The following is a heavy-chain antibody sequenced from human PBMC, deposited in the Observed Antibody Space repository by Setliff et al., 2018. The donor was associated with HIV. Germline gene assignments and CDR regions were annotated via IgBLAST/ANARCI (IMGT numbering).Heavy chain of an antibody. CDR1: GYSFPTYW. Sequence: GESLKISCKGSGYSFPTYWIAWVRQMPGKGLEWMGVIYPDESDSRYSPSFQGHVTISADKSINTAYLPWSSLKASDTAMYYCARHLPDYQLLSPTFDHWGQGTPVTVSS. J-gene: IGHJ4*02. CDR2: IYPDESDS. CDR3: ARHLPDYQLLSPTFDH. D-gene: IGHD2-2*01. V-gene: IGHV5-51*01.